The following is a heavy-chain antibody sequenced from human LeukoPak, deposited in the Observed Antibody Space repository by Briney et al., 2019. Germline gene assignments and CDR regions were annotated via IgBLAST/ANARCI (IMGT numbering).Heavy chain of an antibody. D-gene: IGHD3-3*01. V-gene: IGHV4-39*01. CDR2: IYYSGST. Sequence: SETLSLTCTVSGGSISSSSYYWGWIRQPPGKGLEWIGSIYYSGSTYYNPSLKSRVTISVDTSKNQFSLKLSSVTAADTAVYYCARHVAPLDFWGGYPLYYFDYWGQGTLVTVSS. CDR1: GGSISSSSYY. J-gene: IGHJ4*02. CDR3: ARHVAPLDFWGGYPLYYFDY.